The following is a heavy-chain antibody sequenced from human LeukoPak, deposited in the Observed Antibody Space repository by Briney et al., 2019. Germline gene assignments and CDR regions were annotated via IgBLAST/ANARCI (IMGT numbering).Heavy chain of an antibody. J-gene: IGHJ4*02. V-gene: IGHV4-34*01. Sequence: SETLSLTCTVSGGSISSYYWSWIRQPPGKGLEWIGEINHSGSTNYNPSLKSRVTISVDTSKNQFSLKLSSVTAADTAVYYCARGPAAQYYYGSGSYSYWGQGTLVTVSS. D-gene: IGHD3-10*01. CDR1: GGSISSYY. CDR3: ARGPAAQYYYGSGSYSY. CDR2: INHSGST.